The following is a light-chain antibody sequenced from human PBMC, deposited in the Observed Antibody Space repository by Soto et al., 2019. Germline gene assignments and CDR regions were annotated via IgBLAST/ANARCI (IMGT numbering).Light chain of an antibody. J-gene: IGKJ1*01. CDR1: ESLSPHS. CDR2: GPS. Sequence: IVLTQSPGTLSLSPGETATLSCRASESLSPHSKARYQQKPGQAPRLLIYGPSGRATGIPDRISGSGSGTDFTLTISGLEHEDFAMYYCQQFQSSLRTFGQGTKVEV. CDR3: QQFQSSLRT. V-gene: IGKV3-20*01.